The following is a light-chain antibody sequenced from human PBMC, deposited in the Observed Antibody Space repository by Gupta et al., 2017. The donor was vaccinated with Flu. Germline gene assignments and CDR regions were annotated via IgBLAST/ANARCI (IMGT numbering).Light chain of an antibody. CDR1: TSSIGSHY. Sequence: QSVLTQPPSASGTPGQRVTISCSGSTSSIGSHYVYWYQQLTGTAPKLLIYTNNQRPSGVPDRFSGSKSGTSASLAISGLRPEDEADYYCAAWDDRLSGWVFGGGTKLTVL. V-gene: IGLV1-47*01. CDR3: AAWDDRLSGWV. CDR2: TNN. J-gene: IGLJ3*02.